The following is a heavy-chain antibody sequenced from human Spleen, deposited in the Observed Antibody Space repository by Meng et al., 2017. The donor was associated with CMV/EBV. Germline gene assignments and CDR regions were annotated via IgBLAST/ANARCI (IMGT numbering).Heavy chain of an antibody. CDR1: GFTFSSYS. J-gene: IGHJ4*02. CDR2: ISSTSSNK. D-gene: IGHD3-22*01. CDR3: AIAKGGTYYDSSGPFDY. Sequence: GESLKISCAASGFTFSSYSMNWVRQAPGKGLEWVSSISSTSSNKNYADSVKGRFTISRDNSKSSLYLQMNSLRAEDTAVYYCAIAKGGTYYDSSGPFDYWGQGTLVTVSS. V-gene: IGHV3-21*01.